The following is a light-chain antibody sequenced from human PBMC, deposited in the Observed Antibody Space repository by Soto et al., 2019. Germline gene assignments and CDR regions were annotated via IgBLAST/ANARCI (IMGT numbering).Light chain of an antibody. J-gene: IGKJ2*01. CDR2: AAS. CDR1: QGIRDY. CDR3: HQVNSYPHT. Sequence: IQVTQSPSSLSASVGDRFTITCRASQGIRDYLGWYQQKPGKAPKLLIYAASRLQSGVPSRFSGSGFGTDFTLTISGLHPEDFATYYCHQVNSYPHTLGQGTKLEIK. V-gene: IGKV1-9*01.